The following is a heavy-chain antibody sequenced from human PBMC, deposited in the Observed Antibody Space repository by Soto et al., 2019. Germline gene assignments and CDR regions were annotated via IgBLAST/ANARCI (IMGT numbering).Heavy chain of an antibody. CDR1: GGSISSSSYY. V-gene: IGHV4-39*01. J-gene: IGHJ6*02. CDR2: IYYSGST. CDR3: AAGGLRYFDWLLDYYYYGMDV. D-gene: IGHD3-9*01. Sequence: PSETLSLTCTVSGGSISSSSYYWGWIRQPPGKGLEWIGSIYYSGSTYYNPSLKSRVTISVDTSKNQFSLKLSSVTAADTAVYYCAAGGLRYFDWLLDYYYYGMDVWGQGTTVTVS.